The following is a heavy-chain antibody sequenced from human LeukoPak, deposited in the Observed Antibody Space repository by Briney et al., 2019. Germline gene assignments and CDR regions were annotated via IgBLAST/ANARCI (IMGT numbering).Heavy chain of an antibody. V-gene: IGHV3-30-3*01. CDR3: ARDAFLCSGGSCYFYYYYGMDV. CDR1: GFTFSSYA. J-gene: IGHJ6*02. CDR2: ISYDGSNN. D-gene: IGHD2-15*01. Sequence: GRSLRLSCAASGFTFSSYAMHWVRQAPGKGLEWVAVISYDGSNNYYADSVKGRFTISRDNSKNTLYLQMNSLRAEDTAVYYCARDAFLCSGGSCYFYYYYGMDVWGQGTTVTVSS.